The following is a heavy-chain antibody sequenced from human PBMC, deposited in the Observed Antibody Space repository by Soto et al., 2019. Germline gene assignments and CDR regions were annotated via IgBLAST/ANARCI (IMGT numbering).Heavy chain of an antibody. D-gene: IGHD1-1*01. V-gene: IGHV4-31*03. CDR1: GGSISSGGYY. CDR2: IYYSGST. J-gene: IGHJ5*02. Sequence: KSSETLSLTCTVSGGSISSGGYYWSWIRQHPGKGLEWIGYIYYSGSTYYNPSLKSRVTISVDTSKNQFSLKLSSVTAADTAVYYCARVRFPGTTWVSPLFDPWGQGTLVTVSS. CDR3: ARVRFPGTTWVSPLFDP.